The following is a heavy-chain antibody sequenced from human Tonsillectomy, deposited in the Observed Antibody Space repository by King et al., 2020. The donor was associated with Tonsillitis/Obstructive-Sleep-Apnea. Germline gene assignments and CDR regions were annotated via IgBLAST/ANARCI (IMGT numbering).Heavy chain of an antibody. D-gene: IGHD3-3*01. CDR1: GFTFSSYT. J-gene: IGHJ4*02. CDR2: ITSRGDYI. V-gene: IGHV3-21*01. CDR3: ARGVPLCGMVRPLDY. Sequence: VQLVESGGGLVKPGGSLSLSCAASGFTFSSYTMNWVRQAPGKGLEWVSCITSRGDYINYGDSVRGRFTISIDIATNTLYLQMNSLRAEDTAVYYCARGVPLCGMVRPLDYWGPGTLVTVSS.